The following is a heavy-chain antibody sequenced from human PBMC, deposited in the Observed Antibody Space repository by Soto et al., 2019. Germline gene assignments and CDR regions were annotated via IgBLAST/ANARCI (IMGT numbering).Heavy chain of an antibody. J-gene: IGHJ4*02. CDR2: INPDGRAK. Sequence: GGSLRLSCAASHFSFSTSWMNWIRQAPGKGLEWVANINPDGRAKYYVDSLKGRFTLSRDNAKNSLDLQMNSLRAEDTAVYFCTRVPRGHWVDYWGQGALVTVSS. CDR3: TRVPRGHWVDY. V-gene: IGHV3-7*03. CDR1: HFSFSTSW. D-gene: IGHD3-10*01.